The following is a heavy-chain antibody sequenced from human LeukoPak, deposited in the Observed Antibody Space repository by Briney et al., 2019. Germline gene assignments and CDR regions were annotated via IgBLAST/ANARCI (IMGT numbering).Heavy chain of an antibody. CDR3: ARLGGSGWLYFDY. V-gene: IGHV5-51*01. CDR1: EYSFTSYW. D-gene: IGHD3-10*01. J-gene: IGHJ4*02. CDR2: IYPGDSDT. Sequence: GASRKISCKGSEYSFTSYWIGWVRQMRGKGLERMGIIYPGDSDTSYSPSFQGQVTISADKSTSTAYLQWSSLKASDTAMYYCARLGGSGWLYFDYWGQGTLVTVSS.